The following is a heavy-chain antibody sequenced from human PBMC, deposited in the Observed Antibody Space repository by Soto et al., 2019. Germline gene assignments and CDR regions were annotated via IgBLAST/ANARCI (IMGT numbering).Heavy chain of an antibody. J-gene: IGHJ4*02. CDR3: ARDAHYGDYVYYFDY. CDR2: IYYSGST. CDR1: GGSISSYY. D-gene: IGHD4-17*01. V-gene: IGHV4-59*01. Sequence: SEILSLTCTVSGGSISSYYWSWIRQPPGKGLEWIGYIYYSGSTNYNPSLKSRVTISVDTSKNQFSLKLSSVTAADTAVYYCARDAHYGDYVYYFDYWGQGTLVTVSS.